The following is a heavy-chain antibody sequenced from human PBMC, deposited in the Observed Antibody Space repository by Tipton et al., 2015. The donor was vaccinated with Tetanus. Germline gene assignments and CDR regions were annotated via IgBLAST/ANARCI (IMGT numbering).Heavy chain of an antibody. CDR1: GYTFTGYY. V-gene: IGHV1-2*02. CDR2: INPNSGGT. Sequence: QLVQSGPKVKKPGASVKDSCKASGYTFTGYYMHWVRQAPGQGLEWMGWINPNSGGTNYAQKFQGRVTMTRDTSISTAYMELSRLRSDDTAVYYCARDFNPSSIAARPSGPHWRMWGQGTLVTVSS. CDR3: ARDFNPSSIAARPSGPHWRM. J-gene: IGHJ4*02. D-gene: IGHD6-6*01.